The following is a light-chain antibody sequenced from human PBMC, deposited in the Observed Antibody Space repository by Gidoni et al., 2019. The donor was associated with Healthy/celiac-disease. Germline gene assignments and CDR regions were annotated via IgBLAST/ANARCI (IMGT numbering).Light chain of an antibody. CDR1: KLGDKY. CDR3: QAWDSSTVV. Sequence: SYELTQPPSVSVSPGQTASITCSGDKLGDKYACWYQQKPGQSPVLVIYQDSKGPSGIPERFSGSNSRNTATLTISGTQAMDEADYYCQAWDSSTVVFGGGTKLTVL. J-gene: IGLJ2*01. CDR2: QDS. V-gene: IGLV3-1*01.